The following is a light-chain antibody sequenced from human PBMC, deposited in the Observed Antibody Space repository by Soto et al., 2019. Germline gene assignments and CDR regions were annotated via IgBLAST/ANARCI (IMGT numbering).Light chain of an antibody. J-gene: IGLJ1*01. CDR1: SSDVGGYNY. CDR2: DVS. V-gene: IGLV2-14*01. CDR3: SSYTSSRGV. Sequence: QSVLTQPASVSGSPGQSITISCTGTSSDVGGYNYVSWYQQHPGKAPKLMIYDVSNRPSGVSNRISGSKSGNTASLTISGLQAEDEADCYCSSYTSSRGVFGTGTKVTVL.